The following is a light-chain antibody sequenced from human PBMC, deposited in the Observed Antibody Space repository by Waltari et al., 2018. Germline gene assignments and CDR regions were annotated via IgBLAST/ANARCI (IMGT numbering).Light chain of an antibody. J-gene: IGKJ1*01. V-gene: IGKV3-15*01. CDR3: QQYYSTPPT. CDR1: ERISIN. CDR2: GAS. Sequence: TQSPATLSVSPGERVTLTCRASERISINLAWYQQKPGQPPRLIIHGASKRATGVPARFAGSGSRTEFTLTITSLQSEDVAVYYCQQYYSTPPTFGHGTKVEIK.